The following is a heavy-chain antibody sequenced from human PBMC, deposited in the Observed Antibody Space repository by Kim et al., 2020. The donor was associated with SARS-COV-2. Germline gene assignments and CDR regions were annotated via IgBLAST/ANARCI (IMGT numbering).Heavy chain of an antibody. V-gene: IGHV4-31*03. J-gene: IGHJ6*03. D-gene: IGHD3-3*01. CDR3: ARVPYIWSGYFSYYYYYMDV. CDR1: GGSISSGGYY. CDR2: IYYSGST. Sequence: SETLSLTCTVSGGSISSGGYYWSWIRQHPGKGLEWIGYIYYSGSTYYNPSLKSRVTISVDTSKNQFSLKLSSVTAADTAVYYCARVPYIWSGYFSYYYYYMDVWGKGTTVTVSS.